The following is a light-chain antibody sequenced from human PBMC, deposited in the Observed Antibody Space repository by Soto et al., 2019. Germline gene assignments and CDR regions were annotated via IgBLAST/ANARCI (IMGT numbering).Light chain of an antibody. V-gene: IGLV2-8*01. Sequence: QSVLTQPASASGSPGQSITISCTGTSSDVGGYNYVSWYQHHPGKAPKLMIYEVNKRPSGVSDRFSGSKSGDTASLTVSGLQAEDDAYYYSTSSGGSTNVFGGGTKVTVL. CDR1: SSDVGGYNY. CDR2: EVN. J-gene: IGLJ1*01. CDR3: TSSGGSTNV.